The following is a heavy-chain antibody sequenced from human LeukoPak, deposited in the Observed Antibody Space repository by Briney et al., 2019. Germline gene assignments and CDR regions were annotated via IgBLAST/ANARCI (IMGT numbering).Heavy chain of an antibody. V-gene: IGHV4-39*07. Sequence: PSETLSLTCSVSGGSIGGGADYWGWIRQTPGKGLEWIGTMSHIGNVYYSPSLKSRVSISLDTSKNQFSLRLGSVTAADTALYFCARGIVDSFVLWFDSWGQGTLVIASS. CDR1: GGSIGGGADY. J-gene: IGHJ5*01. CDR2: MSHIGNV. CDR3: ARGIVDSFVLWFDS. D-gene: IGHD3-9*01.